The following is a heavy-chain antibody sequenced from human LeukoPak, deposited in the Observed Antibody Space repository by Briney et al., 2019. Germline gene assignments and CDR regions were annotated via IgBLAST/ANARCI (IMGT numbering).Heavy chain of an antibody. CDR1: GYTFTNCA. J-gene: IGHJ4*02. Sequence: ASVKVSCQASGYTFTNCAIHWVRQAPGQRLEWMGWINADNGDTKYSQNLQGRVTITENRSASTAYMELSSLKSEGTAVYYCASTDYYDSSGYHLRYWGQGTLVTVSS. D-gene: IGHD3-22*01. CDR3: ASTDYYDSSGYHLRY. CDR2: INADNGDT. V-gene: IGHV1-3*01.